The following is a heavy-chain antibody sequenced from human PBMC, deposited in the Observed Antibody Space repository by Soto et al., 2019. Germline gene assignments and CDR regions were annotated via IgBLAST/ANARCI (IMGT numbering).Heavy chain of an antibody. CDR3: ARGGATGIYYFDY. J-gene: IGHJ4*02. V-gene: IGHV4-59*01. Sequence: QVQLQESGPGLVKPSETLSLTCTVSGGSISSYYWSWIRQPPGERLEYIGYIYYSGSTNYNPSLKSRLTMSVDTSKNQFSLRLSSVTAADTAVYYCARGGATGIYYFDYWGQGTLVTVSS. D-gene: IGHD1-1*01. CDR1: GGSISSYY. CDR2: IYYSGST.